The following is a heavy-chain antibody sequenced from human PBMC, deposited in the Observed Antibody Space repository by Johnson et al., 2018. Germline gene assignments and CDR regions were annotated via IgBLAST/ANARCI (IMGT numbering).Heavy chain of an antibody. Sequence: VQLVESGGGLVQPGGSLRLSCAASGFTFNNSDMNWVHQAPGKGLEWVSGVSWNGSRTHYADSVKGRFIISRDNAKNTLYLHMNSLRAEETAVYYCEREGGYYYGYYYYYYMDVWGKGTTVTVS. J-gene: IGHJ6*03. D-gene: IGHD3-22*01. CDR2: VSWNGSRT. CDR3: EREGGYYYGYYYYYYMDV. V-gene: IGHV3-35*01. CDR1: GFTFNNSD.